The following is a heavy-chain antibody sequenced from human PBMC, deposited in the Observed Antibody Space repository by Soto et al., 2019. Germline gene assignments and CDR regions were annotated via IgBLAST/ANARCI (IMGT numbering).Heavy chain of an antibody. CDR1: GYTFTSYA. D-gene: IGHD2-15*01. J-gene: IGHJ4*02. CDR2: INAGNGNT. V-gene: IGHV1-3*01. Sequence: ASVKGSCKASGYTFTSYAMHWVRQAPGQRLEWMGWINAGNGNTKYSQNLQGRVTITRDTSASTAYMELSSLRSEDTAVYYCARGPGGPDGPGDYWGQGALVTVSS. CDR3: ARGPGGPDGPGDY.